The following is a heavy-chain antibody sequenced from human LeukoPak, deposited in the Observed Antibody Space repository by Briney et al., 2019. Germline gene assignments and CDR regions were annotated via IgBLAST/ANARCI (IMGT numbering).Heavy chain of an antibody. CDR3: ARREYYDSTGYFDY. V-gene: IGHV4-4*02. Sequence: SGTLSLTCAVSGDSINRNNWWTWVRQPPGKGLEWIGEIHHSGSTNYNPSLKSRVTMLVDKSKNQFSLRLSSVTAADTAVYYCARREYYDSTGYFDYWGQGTLVTVSS. CDR2: IHHSGST. CDR1: GDSINRNNW. D-gene: IGHD2/OR15-2a*01. J-gene: IGHJ4*02.